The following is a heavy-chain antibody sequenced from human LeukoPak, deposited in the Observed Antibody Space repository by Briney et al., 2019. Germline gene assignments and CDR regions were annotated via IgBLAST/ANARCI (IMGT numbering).Heavy chain of an antibody. CDR1: GGSISSYY. Sequence: SETLSLTCTVSGGSISSYYWSWIRQPPGKGLEWIGYIYYTGSTNYNPSLKSRVTISVDTSKNQFSLKLSSVTAADTAVYYCAKDGAYWVRGVMVDYWGQGTLVTVSS. D-gene: IGHD3-10*01. CDR3: AKDGAYWVRGVMVDY. J-gene: IGHJ4*02. CDR2: IYYTGST. V-gene: IGHV4-59*12.